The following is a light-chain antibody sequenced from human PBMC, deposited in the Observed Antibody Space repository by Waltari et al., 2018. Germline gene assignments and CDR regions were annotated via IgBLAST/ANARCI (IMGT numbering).Light chain of an antibody. V-gene: IGKV3-20*01. J-gene: IGKJ1*01. CDR2: DAS. CDR1: QSISKY. Sequence: EIMLTQSPGTLSLSPGERATLSCRASQSISKYLAWYQQKPGQAPRLLIYDASVRATGIPDRFSGSGSGTDFSLTISRLEPEDFAVYYCQKYGTLPATFGQGNKVEIK. CDR3: QKYGTLPAT.